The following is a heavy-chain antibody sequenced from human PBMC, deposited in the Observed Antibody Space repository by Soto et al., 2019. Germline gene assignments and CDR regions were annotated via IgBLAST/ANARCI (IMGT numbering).Heavy chain of an antibody. Sequence: QVQLVQSGAEVKKPGSSVTVSCKASGGTFGNSAISWVRQAPGQGLEWMGGIIPIFSTPDYAQKFQGRVTITADESTTTAYMELTSLKSEDTAVYYCARDKDRQQLGGYYYYGIDVWGQGTTVTVSS. CDR3: ARDKDRQQLGGYYYYGIDV. CDR1: GGTFGNSA. CDR2: IIPIFSTP. D-gene: IGHD2-15*01. V-gene: IGHV1-69*12. J-gene: IGHJ6*02.